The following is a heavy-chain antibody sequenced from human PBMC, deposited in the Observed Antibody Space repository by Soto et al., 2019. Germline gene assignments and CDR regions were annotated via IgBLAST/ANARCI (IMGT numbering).Heavy chain of an antibody. V-gene: IGHV4-39*01. D-gene: IGHD3-9*01. Sequence: PSDTVSLTCTVSGDSVSRRAYFWGWIRQPPGKGLEWIGSVHHSGSTYYNPPLRSRFTAHVDTSKNQFSLKLTSVTAADTAVYYCARQGPRTHFDVLSGLNSFDFRGQGILVTV. CDR1: GDSVSRRAYF. J-gene: IGHJ4*02. CDR3: ARQGPRTHFDVLSGLNSFDF. CDR2: VHHSGST.